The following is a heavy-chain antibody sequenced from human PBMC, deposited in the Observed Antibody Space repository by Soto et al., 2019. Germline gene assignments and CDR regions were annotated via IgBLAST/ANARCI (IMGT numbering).Heavy chain of an antibody. J-gene: IGHJ5*02. V-gene: IGHV4-59*08. Sequence: SETLSLTYTVSGGSISSYYWSWIRQPPGKGLEWIGYIYYSGSTNYNPSLKSRVTISVDTSKNQFSLKLSSVTAADTAVYYCARLGFGELSSWFDPWGQGTLVTVSS. CDR3: ARLGFGELSSWFDP. D-gene: IGHD3-10*01. CDR1: GGSISSYY. CDR2: IYYSGST.